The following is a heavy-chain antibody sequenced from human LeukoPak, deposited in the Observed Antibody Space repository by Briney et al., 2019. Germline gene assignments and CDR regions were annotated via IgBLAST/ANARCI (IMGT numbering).Heavy chain of an antibody. CDR2: INPSGGST. CDR1: GYTFTSYY. Sequence: ASVKVSCKASGYTFTSYYMHWERQAPGQGLEWMGIINPSGGSTSYAQKFQGRVTMTRDTSTSTVYMELSSLRSEDTAVYYCARKGSGERWLTKLGAFDIWGQGTMVTVSS. D-gene: IGHD5-24*01. CDR3: ARKGSGERWLTKLGAFDI. V-gene: IGHV1-46*01. J-gene: IGHJ3*02.